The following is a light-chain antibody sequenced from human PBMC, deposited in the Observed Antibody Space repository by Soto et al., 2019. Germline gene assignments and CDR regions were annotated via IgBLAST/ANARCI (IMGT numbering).Light chain of an antibody. CDR2: EVS. CDR3: CSYAGSSTLWV. CDR1: SSDVGSYNL. Sequence: QSALTQPASVSGSPGQSITISCTGTSSDVGSYNLVSWYQQHPGKAPKLMIYEVSKRPSVVSNRFSGSKSGNTAALTSAGLQAEDEADYYCCSYAGSSTLWVFGGGTKVTVL. V-gene: IGLV2-23*02. J-gene: IGLJ3*02.